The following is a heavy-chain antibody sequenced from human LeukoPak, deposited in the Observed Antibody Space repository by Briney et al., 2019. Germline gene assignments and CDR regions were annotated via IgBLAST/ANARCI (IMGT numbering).Heavy chain of an antibody. D-gene: IGHD4-17*01. J-gene: IGHJ4*02. CDR2: IKSKTDGGTT. CDR1: GFTFSNAW. Sequence: GGSLRLSCAASGFTFSNAWMSWVRQAPGKGLEWVGRIKSKTDGGTTDYAAPVKGRFTISRDDSKNTLYLQMNSLKTEDTAVYYCTTDPPSHDYGDYDYFDYWGQGTLVTVSS. V-gene: IGHV3-15*01. CDR3: TTDPPSHDYGDYDYFDY.